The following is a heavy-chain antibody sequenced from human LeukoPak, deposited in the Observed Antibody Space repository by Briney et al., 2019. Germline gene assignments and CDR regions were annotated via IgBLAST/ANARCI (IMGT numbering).Heavy chain of an antibody. Sequence: SETLSLTCTVSGGSISSGSYYWSWIRQPAGKGLEWIGRIYTSGSTNYNPSLKSRVNISVDTSKNQFSLKLSSVTAADTAVYYRAREVVTGHYYYYYGMDVWGQGTTVTVSS. CDR1: GGSISSGSYY. CDR3: AREVVTGHYYYYYGMDV. D-gene: IGHD4-23*01. V-gene: IGHV4-61*02. J-gene: IGHJ6*02. CDR2: IYTSGST.